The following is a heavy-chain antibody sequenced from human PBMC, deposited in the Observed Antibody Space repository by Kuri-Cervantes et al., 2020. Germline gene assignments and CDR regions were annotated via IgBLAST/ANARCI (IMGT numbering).Heavy chain of an antibody. V-gene: IGHV3-7*01. CDR1: GFSFRDYW. D-gene: IGHD6-19*01. CDR3: ARHSSGSVVPYYFDS. J-gene: IGHJ4*02. Sequence: GGSLRLSCAASGFSFRDYWMSWVRQAPGKGLEWVANIKDDGSEKFCVDSVKGRFTISRDNTKNTLFLQTSSLRAEDTAVYYCARHSSGSVVPYYFDSRGQGTLVTVSS. CDR2: IKDDGSEK.